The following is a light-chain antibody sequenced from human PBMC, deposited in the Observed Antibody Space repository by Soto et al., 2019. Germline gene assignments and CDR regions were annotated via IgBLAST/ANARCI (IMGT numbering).Light chain of an antibody. CDR1: ASLSTNS. CDR2: AAS. Sequence: EIVLTQSPGTLSLSPGERATLSCRASASLSTNSLAWYQQKPGQPPRLLIYAASTRHTDIPDRFTGSGSGTDFALTISRLEPEDFAVYFCQQYSDLPMTFGQGTRLEIK. CDR3: QQYSDLPMT. J-gene: IGKJ5*01. V-gene: IGKV3-20*01.